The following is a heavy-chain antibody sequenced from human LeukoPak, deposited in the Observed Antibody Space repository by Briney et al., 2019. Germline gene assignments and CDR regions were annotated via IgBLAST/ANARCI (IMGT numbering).Heavy chain of an antibody. CDR1: GYTFSSYT. D-gene: IGHD3-10*01. CDR2: INTNTGNP. J-gene: IGHJ4*02. V-gene: IGHV7-4-1*02. Sequence: ASVKVSCKASGYTFSSYTMNWVRQAPGQGLEWMGWINTNTGNPTYAQGFTGRFVFSLDTSVSTAFLQISSLKAEDTAVYYCARVMVRGVQSLGYWGQGTLVTVSS. CDR3: ARVMVRGVQSLGY.